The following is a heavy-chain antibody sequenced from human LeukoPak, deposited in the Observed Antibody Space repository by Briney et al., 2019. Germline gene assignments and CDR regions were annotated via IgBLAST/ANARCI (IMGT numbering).Heavy chain of an antibody. D-gene: IGHD5-12*01. CDR1: RFSFSSYA. CDR3: ARHDGGYGPFDY. V-gene: IGHV3-23*01. Sequence: GGSLRLSCAASRFSFSSYAMAWVRQGPGKGLEWVSTISGLGGSIHYADSVKGRFTISRDNSKNTLYLQMNSLRADDTAVYYCARHDGGYGPFDYWGQGTLVTVSS. CDR2: ISGLGGSI. J-gene: IGHJ4*02.